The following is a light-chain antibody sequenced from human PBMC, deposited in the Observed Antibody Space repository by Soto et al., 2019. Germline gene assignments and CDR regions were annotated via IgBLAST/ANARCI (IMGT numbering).Light chain of an antibody. J-gene: IGLJ1*01. V-gene: IGLV2-8*01. CDR2: AVS. CDR1: SNDGGGYNY. Sequence: QSALTQPPSASGSPGQSVTISCTGTSNDGGGYNYVSWYQQHPGKAPKVLIYAVSKRPSGVPDRFSGSKSGNTASLTVSGLQADDEADYYCSSYAGSNNLVFGTGTKLTVL. CDR3: SSYAGSNNLV.